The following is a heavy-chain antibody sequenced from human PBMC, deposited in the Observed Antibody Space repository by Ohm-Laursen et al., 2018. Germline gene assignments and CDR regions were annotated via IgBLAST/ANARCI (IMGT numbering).Heavy chain of an antibody. CDR2: IYYSGST. CDR1: GGSISSYY. Sequence: SDTLSLTCTVSGGSISSYYWSWIRQPPGKGLEWIGYIYYSGSTNYNPSLKSRVTISVDTSKNQFSLKLSSVTAADTAVYYCAREWGGYEHDAFDIWGQGTMVTVSS. J-gene: IGHJ3*02. CDR3: AREWGGYEHDAFDI. D-gene: IGHD5-12*01. V-gene: IGHV4-59*01.